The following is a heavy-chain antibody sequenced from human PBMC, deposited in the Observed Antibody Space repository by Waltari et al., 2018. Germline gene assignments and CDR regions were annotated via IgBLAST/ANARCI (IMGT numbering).Heavy chain of an antibody. Sequence: QVQLQESGPGLVKPSETLSLTCPVSGGSISNYYWRWIRQSPGKRLEWIGYISYSGSTNYNPSLKSRVTISVDTSKNQFSLKLSSVTAADTAVYYCARSYGSGNYFDYWGQGTLVTVSS. D-gene: IGHD3-10*01. CDR2: ISYSGST. V-gene: IGHV4-59*01. CDR3: ARSYGSGNYFDY. J-gene: IGHJ4*02. CDR1: GGSISNYY.